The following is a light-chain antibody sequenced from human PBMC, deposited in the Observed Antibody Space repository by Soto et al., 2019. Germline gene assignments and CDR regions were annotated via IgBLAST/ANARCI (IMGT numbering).Light chain of an antibody. CDR1: SSNIGSNT. CDR2: SNN. V-gene: IGLV1-44*01. J-gene: IGLJ2*01. CDR3: AAWDDSLNGQV. Sequence: QAVVTQPPSASGIPGQWVTLSFSGSSSNIGSNTVNWYQQLPGTAPKLLIYSNNQRPSGVPDRLSGCKSGTSASLAISGLQAADEVDYYCAAWDDSLNGQVFGGGTKLTVL.